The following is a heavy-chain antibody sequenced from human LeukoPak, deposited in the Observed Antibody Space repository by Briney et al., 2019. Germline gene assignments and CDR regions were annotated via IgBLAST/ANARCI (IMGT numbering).Heavy chain of an antibody. D-gene: IGHD6-19*01. Sequence: SETLSLTCAVYGGSFSGYYWSWIRQPPGKGLEWIGEINHSGGTNYNPSFKSRVTISVDTSKNQFSLKLSSVTAADTAVYFCARDTTPYSSGWYDYWGQGTLVTVSS. CDR3: ARDTTPYSSGWYDY. CDR2: INHSGGT. J-gene: IGHJ4*02. CDR1: GGSFSGYY. V-gene: IGHV4-34*01.